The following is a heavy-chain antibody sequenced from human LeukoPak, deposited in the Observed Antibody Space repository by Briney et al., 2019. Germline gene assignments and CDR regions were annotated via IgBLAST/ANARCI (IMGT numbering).Heavy chain of an antibody. Sequence: GGSLRLSCAASGFTFSSYGMHWVRQAPGKGLDWVAFIHHDGSNKYYADSVKGRFTISRDNSKNTLYLQMNSLRAEDTAVYYCARSRIAAFRGFDYWGQGTLVTVSS. CDR3: ARSRIAAFRGFDY. CDR1: GFTFSSYG. D-gene: IGHD6-13*01. CDR2: IHHDGSNK. V-gene: IGHV3-30*02. J-gene: IGHJ4*02.